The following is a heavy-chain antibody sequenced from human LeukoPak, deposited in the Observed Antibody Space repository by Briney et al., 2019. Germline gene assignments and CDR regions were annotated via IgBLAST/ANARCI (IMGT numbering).Heavy chain of an antibody. Sequence: GGSLRLSCAASGFTVSSNYMSWVRQAPGKGLEWVSVIYSGGSTYYADSVRGRFTISRDNSKNTLYLQMNSLRAEDTAVYYCARASPSRYSSSWYFDYWGQGTLVTVSS. V-gene: IGHV3-66*01. D-gene: IGHD6-13*01. CDR3: ARASPSRYSSSWYFDY. CDR2: IYSGGST. J-gene: IGHJ4*02. CDR1: GFTVSSNY.